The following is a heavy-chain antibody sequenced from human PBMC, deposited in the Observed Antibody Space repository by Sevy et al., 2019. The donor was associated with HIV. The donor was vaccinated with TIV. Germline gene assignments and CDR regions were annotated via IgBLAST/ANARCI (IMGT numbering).Heavy chain of an antibody. CDR2: IYTSGGT. CDR3: AGRIAVAAFDY. D-gene: IGHD6-19*01. Sequence: SETLSLTCTVSGGSFSSSSYYWNWIRQPAGRGLEWIGRIYTSGGTNYNPSLKSRVTMSVETSKNQFSLKLSSVTAADTAVYYCAGRIAVAAFDYWGQGNLVTVSS. CDR1: GGSFSSSSYY. V-gene: IGHV4-61*02. J-gene: IGHJ4*02.